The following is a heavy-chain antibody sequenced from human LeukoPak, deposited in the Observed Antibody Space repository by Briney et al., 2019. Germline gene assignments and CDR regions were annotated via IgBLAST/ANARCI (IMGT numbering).Heavy chain of an antibody. D-gene: IGHD6-13*01. J-gene: IGHJ3*02. CDR3: ARHNSSGERADAFDI. CDR1: GGSISSSNW. V-gene: IGHV4-4*02. CDR2: IYQSGST. Sequence: PSETLSLTCAVSGGSISSSNWWSWVRQPPGKGLEWIGEIYQSGSTNYSPSLKSRVTISVDKSKNQVSLKLSSVAAADTAVYYCARHNSSGERADAFDIWGQGTMVTVSS.